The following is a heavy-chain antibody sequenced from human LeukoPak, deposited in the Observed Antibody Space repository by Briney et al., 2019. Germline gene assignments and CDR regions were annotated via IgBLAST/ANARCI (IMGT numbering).Heavy chain of an antibody. V-gene: IGHV4-34*01. CDR2: INHSGST. CDR3: ARGGGDGNYYYMDV. CDR1: GGSFSGYY. D-gene: IGHD2-15*01. Sequence: SETLSLTCAVYGGSFSGYYWSWIRQPPGKGLEWLGEINHSGSTNYNPSLKSRVTISVDTSKNQFSLKLSSVTAADTAVYYCARGGGDGNYYYMDVWGKGTTVTVSS. J-gene: IGHJ6*03.